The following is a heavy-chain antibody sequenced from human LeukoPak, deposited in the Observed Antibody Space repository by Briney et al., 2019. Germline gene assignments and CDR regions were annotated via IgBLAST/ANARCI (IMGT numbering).Heavy chain of an antibody. J-gene: IGHJ4*02. CDR3: AREVTTVTTRSVYFDY. Sequence: SETLSLTCTVSGGSISSYYWSWIRQPAGKGLEWIGRIYTSGSTNYNPSLKSRVTMSVDASKNQFSLKLSSVTAADTAVYYCAREVTTVTTRSVYFDYWGQGTLVTVSS. CDR1: GGSISSYY. CDR2: IYTSGST. D-gene: IGHD4-17*01. V-gene: IGHV4-4*07.